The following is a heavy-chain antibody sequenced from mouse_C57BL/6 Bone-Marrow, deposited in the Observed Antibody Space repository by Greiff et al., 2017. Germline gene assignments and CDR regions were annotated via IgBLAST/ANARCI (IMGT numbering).Heavy chain of an antibody. V-gene: IGHV1-80*01. Sequence: VQLVESGAELVKPGASVKISCKASGYAFSSYWMNWVKQRPGKGLEWIGQIYPGDGDTNYNGKFKGKATLTADKSSSTAYMQLSSLTSEDSAVYFCARWGANWDPVDYWCQGTTLTVSA. J-gene: IGHJ2*01. CDR2: IYPGDGDT. D-gene: IGHD4-1*01. CDR1: GYAFSSYW. CDR3: ARWGANWDPVDY.